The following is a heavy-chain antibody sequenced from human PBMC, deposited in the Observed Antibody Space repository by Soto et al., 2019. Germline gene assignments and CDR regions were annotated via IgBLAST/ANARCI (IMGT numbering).Heavy chain of an antibody. V-gene: IGHV4-31*03. CDR1: GGSISSGGYY. Sequence: PSETLSLTCTVSGGSISSGGYYWSWIRQHPGKGLEWIGFIYYSGSAYYNPSLKSRVTISVDTSKNQFSLRLSSVTAADTAVYYCARAPDYGGNYDYWGQGTLVTVSS. CDR3: ARAPDYGGNYDY. J-gene: IGHJ4*02. CDR2: IYYSGSA. D-gene: IGHD4-17*01.